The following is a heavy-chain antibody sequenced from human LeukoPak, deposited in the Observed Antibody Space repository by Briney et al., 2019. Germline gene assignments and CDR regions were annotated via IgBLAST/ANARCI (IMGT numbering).Heavy chain of an antibody. CDR2: IYYSGST. CDR1: GGSISSSSYY. V-gene: IGHV4-39*07. Sequence: TSETLSLTCTVSGGSISSSSYYWGWISQPPGKGLEWIGSIYYSGSTYYNPSLKSRVTISVDTSKSQFSLKLSSVTAADTAVYYCARVGVGAIPFDIWGQGTMVTVSS. J-gene: IGHJ3*02. CDR3: ARVGVGAIPFDI. D-gene: IGHD1-26*01.